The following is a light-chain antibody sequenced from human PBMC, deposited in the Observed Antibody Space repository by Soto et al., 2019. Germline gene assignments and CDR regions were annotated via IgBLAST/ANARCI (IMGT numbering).Light chain of an antibody. CDR1: QRLRHHNVSYY. CDR3: IQTLQAPYS. J-gene: IGKJ2*01. CDR2: LGS. V-gene: IGKV2-28*01. Sequence: DIVMTQSPLSLPVTPGEPASISCRSSQRLRHHNVSYYLDWYLQKPGQSPQVLIYLGSNRASGVPDRVSGSGSGTVFTLKISRVEAEDVGVYYCIQTLQAPYSFGQGTKLEIK.